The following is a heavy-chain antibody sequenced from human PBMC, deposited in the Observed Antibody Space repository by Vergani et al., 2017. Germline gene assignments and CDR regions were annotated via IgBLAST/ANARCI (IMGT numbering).Heavy chain of an antibody. CDR1: GFRFSSYG. CDR2: IWYDGSNK. J-gene: IGHJ5*02. Sequence: QVQLVESGGGVVQPGRSLRLSCAASGFRFSSYGMNWVRQAPGPGLEWVAVIWYDGSNKYYADSVKGRFTISRDNSQNTVNLQMNSLRVDDTAVYYCVRGGRGDHGDFWSRLGPWGQGTRVIVSS. CDR3: VRGGRGDHGDFWSRLGP. V-gene: IGHV3-33*01. D-gene: IGHD3-3*01.